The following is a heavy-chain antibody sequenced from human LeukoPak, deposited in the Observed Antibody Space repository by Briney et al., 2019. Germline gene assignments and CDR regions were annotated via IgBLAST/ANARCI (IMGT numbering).Heavy chain of an antibody. CDR1: GGSISSSYW. CDR2: IYHSGNT. Sequence: SETLSLTCAVSGGSISSSYWWTWVRQPPGKGLEWIGEIYHSGNTNYNPSLKGRVTISVDQSKNHFSLKLTSVTAADTAVYYCARVGDLLPFDCWGQGTLVTVPS. J-gene: IGHJ4*02. D-gene: IGHD3-16*01. V-gene: IGHV4-4*02. CDR3: ARVGDLLPFDC.